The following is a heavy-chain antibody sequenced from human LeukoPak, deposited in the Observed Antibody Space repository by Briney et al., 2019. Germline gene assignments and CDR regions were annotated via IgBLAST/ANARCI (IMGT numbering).Heavy chain of an antibody. D-gene: IGHD6-19*01. V-gene: IGHV3-21*01. CDR2: ISSSSSYI. Sequence: GGSLRLSCTASGFIFNNYGMNWVRQAPGKGLEWVSSISSSSSYIYYADSVKGRFTISRDNAKNSLSLQMNSLRAEDTAVYYCATGYSSGWYPFDYWGQGTLVTVSS. CDR1: GFIFNNYG. CDR3: ATGYSSGWYPFDY. J-gene: IGHJ4*02.